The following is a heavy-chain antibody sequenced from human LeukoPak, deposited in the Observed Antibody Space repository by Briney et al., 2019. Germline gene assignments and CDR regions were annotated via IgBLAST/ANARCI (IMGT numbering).Heavy chain of an antibody. Sequence: PETLSLTCTVSGDSINSHYWSWIRQPPREGLEWIGYMYYSGSTNYNPSLKSRVTISIDTSKNQFSLKLGSVTAADTAVYYCAGASGGGGIIHYWGQGTLVTVSS. CDR1: GDSINSHY. V-gene: IGHV4-59*11. D-gene: IGHD3-16*02. J-gene: IGHJ4*02. CDR2: MYYSGST. CDR3: AGASGGGGIIHY.